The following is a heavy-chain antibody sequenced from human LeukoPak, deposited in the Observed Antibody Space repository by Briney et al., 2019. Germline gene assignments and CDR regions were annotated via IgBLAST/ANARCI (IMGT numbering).Heavy chain of an antibody. CDR3: ARVVVVPAAIARFDP. V-gene: IGHV1-18*01. Sequence: ASVKVSCKASGYTFSEYNFSWVRQVPGQGLEWLGWISGYNGHTNYAQKLQGRVTMTTDTSTSTAYMELRSLRSDDTAVYYCARVVVVPAAIARFDPWGQGTLVTVSS. D-gene: IGHD2-2*02. CDR2: ISGYNGHT. J-gene: IGHJ5*02. CDR1: GYTFSEYN.